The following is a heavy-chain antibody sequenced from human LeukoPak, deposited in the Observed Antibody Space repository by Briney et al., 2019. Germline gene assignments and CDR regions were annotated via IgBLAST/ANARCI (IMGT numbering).Heavy chain of an antibody. CDR2: INTNTGNP. D-gene: IGHD3-10*01. J-gene: IGHJ4*02. CDR1: GYTFTSHG. CDR3: ARVLAMIRGASFDY. V-gene: IGHV7-4-1*02. Sequence: GASVKVSCKASGYTFTSHGMNWVRQAPGQGLEWMGWINTNTGNPTYAQGFTGRFVFSLDTSVSTAYLQISSLKAEDTAVYYCARVLAMIRGASFDYWGQGTLVTVSS.